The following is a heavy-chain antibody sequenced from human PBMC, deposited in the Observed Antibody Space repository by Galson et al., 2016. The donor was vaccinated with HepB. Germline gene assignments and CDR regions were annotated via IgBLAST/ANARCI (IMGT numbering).Heavy chain of an antibody. CDR2: IGSSGADT. Sequence: SLRLSCAASGLTFSTYAMTWVRQAPGKGLEWVSVIGSSGADTPYADSGRGRFIISRDNSENTVYLQMNSLRAEDTAMYYCGTRLPAVSPGRFWGQGTLVTVSS. D-gene: IGHD2-21*01. V-gene: IGHV3-23*01. J-gene: IGHJ4*02. CDR3: GTRLPAVSPGRF. CDR1: GLTFSTYA.